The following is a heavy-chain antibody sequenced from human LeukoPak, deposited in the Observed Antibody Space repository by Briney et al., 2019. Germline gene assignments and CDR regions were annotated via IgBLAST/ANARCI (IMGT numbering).Heavy chain of an antibody. CDR1: GYTFTSYD. V-gene: IGHV1-8*01. Sequence: ASVKVSCKASGYTFTSYDINWVRQATGQGLEWMGWMNPNSGNTGYAQKFQGRVTMTRNTSISTAYMELSSLRSEDTAVYYVARGHYSSGWYVDYWGQGTLVTVSS. D-gene: IGHD6-19*01. CDR3: ARGHYSSGWYVDY. CDR2: MNPNSGNT. J-gene: IGHJ4*02.